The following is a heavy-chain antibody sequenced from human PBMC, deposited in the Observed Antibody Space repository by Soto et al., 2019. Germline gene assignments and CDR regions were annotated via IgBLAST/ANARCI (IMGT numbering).Heavy chain of an antibody. CDR3: ARVLRLRCLDP. J-gene: IGHJ5*02. CDR1: GASISSSSYY. CDR2: IYYRGST. Sequence: PSETLSLTCTVSGASISSSSYYWAWIRQPPGKGLEWIGSIYYRGSTDYNPSLKSRVTISVDTSKNHFSLKLNSVTAADTAVYYCARVLRLRCLDPWGQGTLVTAPQ. D-gene: IGHD4-17*01. V-gene: IGHV4-39*02.